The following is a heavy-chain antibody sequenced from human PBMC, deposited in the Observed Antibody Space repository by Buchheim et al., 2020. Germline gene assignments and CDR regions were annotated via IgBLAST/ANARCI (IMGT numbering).Heavy chain of an antibody. V-gene: IGHV3-64*02. CDR3: ARDWRESSGSYYYYYMDV. CDR2: ISSNGGST. Sequence: EVQLVESGEGLVQPGGSLRLSCAASGFTFSSYAMHWVRQAPGKGLEYVSAISSNGGSTYYADSVKGRFTISRDNSKNTLYLQMGSLRAEDMAVYYCARDWRESSGSYYYYYMDVWGKGTT. D-gene: IGHD1-26*01. J-gene: IGHJ6*03. CDR1: GFTFSSYA.